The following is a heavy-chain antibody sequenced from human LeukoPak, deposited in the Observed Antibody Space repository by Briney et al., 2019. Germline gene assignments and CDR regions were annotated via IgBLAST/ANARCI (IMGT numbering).Heavy chain of an antibody. V-gene: IGHV3-23*01. CDR1: GFTFSSYA. J-gene: IGHJ5*01. CDR3: ATDHSGCDS. Sequence: GGSLRLSCAASGFTFSSYAMSWVRQAPGKGLEWVSAISGSGGSTYYADSVKGRFTISRDNSKNTLYLQMNSLRAEDKAVYSCATDHSGCDSWGQGTLVTVSS. CDR2: ISGSGGST. D-gene: IGHD5-12*01.